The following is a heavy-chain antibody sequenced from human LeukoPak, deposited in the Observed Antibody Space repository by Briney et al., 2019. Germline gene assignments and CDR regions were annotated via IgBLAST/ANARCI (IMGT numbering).Heavy chain of an antibody. D-gene: IGHD6-13*01. Sequence: SETLSLTCTVSGGSISSYYWSWIRQHPGKGLEWIGYIYYSGSTYYNPSLKSRVTISVDTSKNQFSLKLSSVTAADTAVYYCARVVWAAAGPTVADYWGQGTLVTVSS. V-gene: IGHV4-59*06. CDR1: GGSISSYY. CDR2: IYYSGST. CDR3: ARVVWAAAGPTVADY. J-gene: IGHJ4*02.